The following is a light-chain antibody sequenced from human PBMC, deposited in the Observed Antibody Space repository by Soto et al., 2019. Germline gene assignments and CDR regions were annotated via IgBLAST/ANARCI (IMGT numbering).Light chain of an antibody. CDR3: SSYTSSVAHV. V-gene: IGLV2-14*01. CDR1: SSDIGGYNS. J-gene: IGLJ1*01. Sequence: QSVLTQPASVSGSPGQSITISCTGTSSDIGGYNSVSWYQQHPGKAPKLMIYEVRNRPSGISNRFSGSKSGNTASLTISGLQAEDEADYYCSSYTSSVAHVFGTGTKVP. CDR2: EVR.